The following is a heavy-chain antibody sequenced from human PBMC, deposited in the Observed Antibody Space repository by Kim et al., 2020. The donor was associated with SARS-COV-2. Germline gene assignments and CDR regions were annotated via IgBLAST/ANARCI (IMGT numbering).Heavy chain of an antibody. Sequence: SETLSLTCTVSGDSISSSTYFWSWIRQPPGKELEWIAGIYYGGGTYYNPSLKSRVTISVDTSKNHFSLKLSSVTAADTAVYYCARHRRGTYYRFDSWGQGTLVTVSS. CDR1: GDSISSSTYF. V-gene: IGHV4-39*01. CDR2: IYYGGGT. J-gene: IGHJ4*02. D-gene: IGHD1-26*01. CDR3: ARHRRGTYYRFDS.